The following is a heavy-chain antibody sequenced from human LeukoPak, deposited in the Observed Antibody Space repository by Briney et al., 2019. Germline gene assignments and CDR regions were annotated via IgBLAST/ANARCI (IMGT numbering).Heavy chain of an antibody. CDR2: IIPIFGIA. Sequence: SVKVSCKASGGTFSSYAVSWVRQAPGQGLEWMGRIIPIFGIANYAQKFQGRVTITADKSTSTAYMELSSLRSEGTAVYYCARGGENWFDPWGQGTLVTVSS. J-gene: IGHJ5*02. V-gene: IGHV1-69*04. D-gene: IGHD7-27*01. CDR3: ARGGENWFDP. CDR1: GGTFSSYA.